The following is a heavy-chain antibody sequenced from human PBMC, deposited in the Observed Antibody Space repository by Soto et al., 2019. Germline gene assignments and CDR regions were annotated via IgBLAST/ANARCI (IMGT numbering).Heavy chain of an antibody. J-gene: IGHJ5*02. CDR1: GFTFSSYW. CDR3: ARELAATKGWFDP. Sequence: WSLRLSCAASGFTFSSYWMSWVRQAPGKGLEWVANIKQDGSEKYYVDSVKGRFTISRDNAKNSLYLQMNSLRAEDTAVYYCARELAATKGWFDPWGQGTLVTVSS. V-gene: IGHV3-7*03. D-gene: IGHD6-13*01. CDR2: IKQDGSEK.